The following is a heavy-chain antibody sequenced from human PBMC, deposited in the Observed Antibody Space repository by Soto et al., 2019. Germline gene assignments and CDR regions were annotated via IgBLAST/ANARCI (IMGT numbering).Heavy chain of an antibody. CDR2: INYRRST. D-gene: IGHD3-3*01. V-gene: IGHV4-39*01. CDR3: AKTGFWSGYRVVDY. CDR1: GGSISTSSSY. J-gene: IGHJ4*02. Sequence: QLQLQESGPGLVKPSETLSLTCTVSGGSISTSSSYWGWIRQPPGKGLEWIGSINYRRSTYYNPSLKSRITISVNTSKNQFSLKLSSVTAADTAVYFCAKTGFWSGYRVVDYWGQGTLVTVSS.